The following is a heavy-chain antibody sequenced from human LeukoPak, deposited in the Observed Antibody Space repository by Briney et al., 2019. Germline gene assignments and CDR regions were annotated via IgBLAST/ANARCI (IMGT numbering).Heavy chain of an antibody. J-gene: IGHJ4*02. V-gene: IGHV3-20*04. CDR2: MNWSSGST. CDR1: GFALDQHG. CDR3: ATTPITSLFYFDY. D-gene: IGHD2-2*01. Sequence: GGSLTLPCTVCGFALDQHGTSWVREVPPKGQERACGMNWSSGSTGYANPLRARFTISRDNATNSLYPQMHSPRAETTSLSYCATTPITSLFYFDYWGQGTLVTVSS.